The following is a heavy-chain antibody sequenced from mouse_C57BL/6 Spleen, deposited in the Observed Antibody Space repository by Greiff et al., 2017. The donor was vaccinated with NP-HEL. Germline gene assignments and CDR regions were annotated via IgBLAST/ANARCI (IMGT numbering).Heavy chain of an antibody. J-gene: IGHJ2*01. D-gene: IGHD2-2*01. CDR2: IYPGSGST. Sequence: QVQLQQPGAELVKPGASVKMSCKASGYTFTSYWITWVKQRPGQGLEWIGDIYPGSGSTNYNEKFKSKATLTVDTSSSTAYMQLSSLTSEDSAVYYCARGYGYDWGYYFDYWGQGTTLTVSS. CDR3: ARGYGYDWGYYFDY. CDR1: GYTFTSYW. V-gene: IGHV1-55*01.